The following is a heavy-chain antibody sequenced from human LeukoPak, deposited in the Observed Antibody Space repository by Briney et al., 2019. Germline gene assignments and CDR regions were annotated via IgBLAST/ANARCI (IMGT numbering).Heavy chain of an antibody. J-gene: IGHJ4*02. V-gene: IGHV1-18*01. Sequence: ASVTVSCKASGYTFSNYAITWVRQAPGQGLEWMGWISTCSGNTNYEQKVQGRVTMSTDTATSTAYMELRSLRSDDTALYYCARQGTVGAFDYWGQGTLVAVSS. CDR3: ARQGTVGAFDY. CDR2: ISTCSGNT. D-gene: IGHD1-26*01. CDR1: GYTFSNYA.